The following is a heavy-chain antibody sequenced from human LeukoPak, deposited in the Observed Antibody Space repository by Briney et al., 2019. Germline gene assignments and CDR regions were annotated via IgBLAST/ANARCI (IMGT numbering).Heavy chain of an antibody. CDR2: ISDSGTTE. J-gene: IGHJ5*01. CDR1: GFNLSIQ. CDR3: ARDGTTNRYNWFDS. D-gene: IGHD2-8*01. Sequence: GGSLRLSCAASGFNLSIQMNWVRQAPGKGLEWISYISDSGTTEYYADSVKGRFTISRDNAKNSLYLQMNSLTGEDTALYYCARDGTTNRYNWFDSWGQGTLVTVSS. V-gene: IGHV3-48*03.